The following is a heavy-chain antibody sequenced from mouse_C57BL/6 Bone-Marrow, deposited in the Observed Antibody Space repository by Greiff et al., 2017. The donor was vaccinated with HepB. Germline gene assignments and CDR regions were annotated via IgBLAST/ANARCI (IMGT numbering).Heavy chain of an antibody. CDR1: GFNIKDDY. D-gene: IGHD2-1*01. V-gene: IGHV14-4*01. J-gene: IGHJ1*03. CDR3: TTYYDWYFDV. Sequence: EVQLQQSGAELVRPGASVKLSCTASGFNIKDDYMHWVKQRPEQGLEWIGWIDPENGDTEYASKFQGKATITADPSSNTAYLQLSSLTSEDTAVYYCTTYYDWYFDVWGTGTTVTVSS. CDR2: IDPENGDT.